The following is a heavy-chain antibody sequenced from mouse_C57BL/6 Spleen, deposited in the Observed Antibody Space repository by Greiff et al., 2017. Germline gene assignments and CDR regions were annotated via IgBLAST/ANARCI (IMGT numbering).Heavy chain of an antibody. CDR3: ASGSSSWYFDV. CDR1: GYSFTGYY. Sequence: EVQLVESGPELVKPGASVKISCKASGYSFTGYYMNWVKQSPEKSLEWIGEINPSTGGTTYNQKFKAKATLTVDKSSSTAYMQLKSLTSEDSAVYYCASGSSSWYFDVWGTGTTVTVSS. D-gene: IGHD1-1*01. J-gene: IGHJ1*03. V-gene: IGHV1-42*01. CDR2: INPSTGGT.